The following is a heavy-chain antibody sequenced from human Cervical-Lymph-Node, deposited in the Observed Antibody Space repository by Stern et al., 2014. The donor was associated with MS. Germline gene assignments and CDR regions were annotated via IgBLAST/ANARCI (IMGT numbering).Heavy chain of an antibody. CDR2: IFYGGST. CDR3: ARDMRGNYGYYFDY. Sequence: QLQLQESGPGLVKPSETLSLTCSVSGDSVSSLRYYWGWIRQPPGKGLEWLGDIFYGGSTYYNPSLKNRVTISIDKSKNQFSLRLTSVTAADTAVYYCARDMRGNYGYYFDYWGQGTLVAVSS. CDR1: GDSVSSLRYY. D-gene: IGHD1-7*01. J-gene: IGHJ4*02. V-gene: IGHV4-61*01.